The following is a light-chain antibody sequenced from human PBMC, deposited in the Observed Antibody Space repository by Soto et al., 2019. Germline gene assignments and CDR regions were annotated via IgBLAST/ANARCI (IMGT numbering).Light chain of an antibody. CDR2: RAS. V-gene: IGKV1-39*01. J-gene: IGKJ1*01. CDR3: QQTYSIPWT. Sequence: DIQMTQSPSSLSGSVGDRVTISCRPSQNIVNYLHWYQRKPGTAPRLLISRASTVRSGVPPRFSGSGSGRDFTLTISSLRPEDIGTYFCQQTYSIPWTFGPGTRVEI. CDR1: QNIVNY.